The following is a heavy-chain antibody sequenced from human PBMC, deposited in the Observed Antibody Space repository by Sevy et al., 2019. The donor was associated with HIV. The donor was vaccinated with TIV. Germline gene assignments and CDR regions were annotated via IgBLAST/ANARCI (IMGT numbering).Heavy chain of an antibody. CDR1: GGTLSDYA. V-gene: IGHV1-69*10. Sequence: ASVKVSCKASGGTLSDYAIIWVRQAPGRGLEWMGGIIPILGAPNYAQKFLGRLTITADSSTSTAYMELSSLRSDDTALYAYASPVSGYASTWDPFAYWGQGALVTVSS. CDR2: IIPILGAP. J-gene: IGHJ4*02. D-gene: IGHD2-2*01. CDR3: ASPVSGYASTWDPFAY.